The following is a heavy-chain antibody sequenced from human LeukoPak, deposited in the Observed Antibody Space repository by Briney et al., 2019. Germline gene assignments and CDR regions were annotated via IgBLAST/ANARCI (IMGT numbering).Heavy chain of an antibody. Sequence: GASVKVSCKASGYTFTSYGINWVRQAPGQGLEWMGWISAYNGDTNYAQKLQGRVTMTTDTSTTTAYMELRSLRSDDTALYFCARGSDIVLMVYAQAPFDIWGQGTMVTVSS. CDR2: ISAYNGDT. D-gene: IGHD2-8*01. CDR3: ARGSDIVLMVYAQAPFDI. J-gene: IGHJ3*02. V-gene: IGHV1-18*01. CDR1: GYTFTSYG.